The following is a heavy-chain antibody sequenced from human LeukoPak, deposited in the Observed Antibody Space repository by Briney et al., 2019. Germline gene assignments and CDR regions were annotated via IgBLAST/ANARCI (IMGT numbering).Heavy chain of an antibody. J-gene: IGHJ4*02. Sequence: SETLSLTCTVSGGSISSYYWSWIRQPAGKGLEWIGRIYTSGSTNYNPSLKSRVTMSVDTSKNQFSLKLSSVTAADTAVYYCARERYYYDSSGYYSYFDYWGQRTLVTVSS. V-gene: IGHV4-4*07. CDR3: ARERYYYDSSGYYSYFDY. D-gene: IGHD3-22*01. CDR2: IYTSGST. CDR1: GGSISSYY.